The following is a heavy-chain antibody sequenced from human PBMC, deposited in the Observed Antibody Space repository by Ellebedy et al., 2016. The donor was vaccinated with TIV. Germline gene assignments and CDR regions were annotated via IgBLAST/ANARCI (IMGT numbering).Heavy chain of an antibody. Sequence: MPSETLSLTCTVSGGSISPYYWSWIRQPPGKGLEWIGEINHSGSTNYNPSLKSRVTISVDTSKNQFSLKLSSVTAADTAVYYCARHSPGRRNFDYWGQGTLVTVSS. J-gene: IGHJ4*02. CDR3: ARHSPGRRNFDY. CDR1: GGSISPYY. CDR2: INHSGST. D-gene: IGHD6-25*01. V-gene: IGHV4-34*01.